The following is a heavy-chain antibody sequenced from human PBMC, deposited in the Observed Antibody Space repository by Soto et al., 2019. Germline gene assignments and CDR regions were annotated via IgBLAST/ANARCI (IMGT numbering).Heavy chain of an antibody. D-gene: IGHD3-22*01. J-gene: IGHJ4*02. CDR1: GYTFTSYG. V-gene: IGHV1-18*01. CDR2: ISAYNGNT. CDR3: ARDAPTYYYDSSGYIDY. Sequence: GASVKVSCKASGYTFTSYGISWVRQAPGQGLEWMGWISAYNGNTNYAQKLQGRVTMTTDTSTSTAYMELRSLRSDDTAVYYCARDAPTYYYDSSGYIDYWGQGTLVTVSS.